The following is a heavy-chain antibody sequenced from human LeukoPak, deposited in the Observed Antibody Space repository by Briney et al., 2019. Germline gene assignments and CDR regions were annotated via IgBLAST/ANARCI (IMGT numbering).Heavy chain of an antibody. D-gene: IGHD4-17*01. Sequence: SQTLSLTCTVSDGSISSGDYYWSWIRQPPGKGLEWIGYIYYSGSTYYNPSLKSRVTISVDTSKNQFSLKLSSVTAADTAVYYCARETPYGDYTYYFDYWGQGTLVTVSS. CDR2: IYYSGST. V-gene: IGHV4-30-4*01. CDR1: DGSISSGDYY. J-gene: IGHJ4*02. CDR3: ARETPYGDYTYYFDY.